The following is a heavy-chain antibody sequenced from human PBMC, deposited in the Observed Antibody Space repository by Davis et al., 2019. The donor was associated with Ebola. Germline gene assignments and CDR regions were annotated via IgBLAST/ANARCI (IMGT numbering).Heavy chain of an antibody. CDR3: AKDPSGRWYYFDY. J-gene: IGHJ4*02. CDR1: GFTFSSYG. D-gene: IGHD6-13*01. CDR2: ISYDGSNK. V-gene: IGHV3-30*18. Sequence: GESLKISCAASGFTFSSYGMHWVRQAPGKGLEWVAVISYDGSNKYYADSVKGRFTISRDNSKNTLYLQMNSLRAEDTAVYYCAKDPSGRWYYFDYWGQGTLVTVSS.